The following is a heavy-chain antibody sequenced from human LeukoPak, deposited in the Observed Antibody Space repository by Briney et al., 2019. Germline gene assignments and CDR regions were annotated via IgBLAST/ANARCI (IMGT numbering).Heavy chain of an antibody. CDR1: GFTFSSYD. V-gene: IGHV3-13*01. Sequence: QAGGYLRLSCAASGFTFSSYDMHWVRQATGKGLEWVAAIGTAGDTYYPGSVKGRFTISRENAKNSLYLQMNSLRAGDTAVYYCARNPDVWQGYYYYGMDVWGQGTTVTVSS. J-gene: IGHJ6*02. CDR3: ARNPDVWQGYYYYGMDV. CDR2: IGTAGDT.